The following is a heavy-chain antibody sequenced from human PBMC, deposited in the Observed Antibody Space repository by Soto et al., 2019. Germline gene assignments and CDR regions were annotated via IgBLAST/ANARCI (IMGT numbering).Heavy chain of an antibody. CDR1: GYTFTSYG. D-gene: IGHD3-3*01. CDR2: ISAYNGNT. Sequence: ASVKVSCKASGYTFTSYGISWVRQAPGQGLEWMGWISAYNGNTNYAQKLQGRVTMTTDTSTSTAYMELRSLRSDDTAVYYCARHASVQRITSFGVVPLGDCGQGTLVTVAS. V-gene: IGHV1-18*01. CDR3: ARHASVQRITSFGVVPLGD. J-gene: IGHJ4*02.